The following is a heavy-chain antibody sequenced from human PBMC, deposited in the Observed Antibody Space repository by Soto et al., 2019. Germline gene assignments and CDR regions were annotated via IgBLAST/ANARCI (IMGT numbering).Heavy chain of an antibody. D-gene: IGHD3-3*01. CDR3: ARNQYYDFWSGYYRAYGMDV. CDR1: GFTFSSYN. Sequence: GGSLRLSCAASGFTFSSYNMNWVRQAPGKGLEWVSSISSSSSYIYYADSVKGRVTISRDNAKNALYLQMNSLRVEDTAVYYCARNQYYDFWSGYYRAYGMDVWGQGTTVTVSS. V-gene: IGHV3-21*01. J-gene: IGHJ6*02. CDR2: ISSSSSYI.